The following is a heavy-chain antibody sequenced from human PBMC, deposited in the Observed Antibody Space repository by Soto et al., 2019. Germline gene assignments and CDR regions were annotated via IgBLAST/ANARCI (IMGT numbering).Heavy chain of an antibody. V-gene: IGHV4-30-2*01. CDR3: ASNLYYDSSGYYRSDAFDI. CDR1: GGSISSGGYS. CDR2: IYHSGST. D-gene: IGHD3-22*01. J-gene: IGHJ3*02. Sequence: QLQLQESGSGLVKPSQTLSLTCAVSGGSISSGGYSWSWIRQPPGKGLEWIGYIYHSGSTYYNPSLKRRGTISVDRSKNQFSLKLSSVTAADTAVYYCASNLYYDSSGYYRSDAFDIWGQGTMVTVSS.